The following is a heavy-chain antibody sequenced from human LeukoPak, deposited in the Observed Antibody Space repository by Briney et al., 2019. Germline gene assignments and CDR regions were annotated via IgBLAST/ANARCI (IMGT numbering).Heavy chain of an antibody. Sequence: SETLSLTCTVSGGSISSSSYYWGWIRQPPGKGLEWIGSIYYSGSTYYNPSLKSRVTISVDTSKNQFSLKLSSVTAADTAVYYCASAKWGYYYYGMDVWGQGTTVTVSS. CDR1: GGSISSSSYY. J-gene: IGHJ6*02. CDR3: ASAKWGYYYYGMDV. D-gene: IGHD2-8*01. V-gene: IGHV4-39*07. CDR2: IYYSGST.